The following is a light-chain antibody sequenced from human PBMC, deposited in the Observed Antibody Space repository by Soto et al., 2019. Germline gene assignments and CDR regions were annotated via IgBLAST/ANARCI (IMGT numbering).Light chain of an antibody. CDR3: QQYGSSLIT. Sequence: ENVLTQSPGTLSLSPGEGATLACRASQSVGSNHLAWYQQKPGQAPRLLIYGASIRATGIPARFSGSGSGTDFTLTINRLEPADFAVYYCQQYGSSLITFGQGTRLDIK. CDR2: GAS. V-gene: IGKV3-20*01. CDR1: QSVGSNH. J-gene: IGKJ5*01.